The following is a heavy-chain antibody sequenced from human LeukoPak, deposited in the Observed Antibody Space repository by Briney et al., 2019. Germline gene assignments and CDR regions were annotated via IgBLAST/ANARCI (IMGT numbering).Heavy chain of an antibody. Sequence: GASVKLSCKAFGYTFTGYWMHWVRQAPGQGPEWMGVISPSGGSTSYAQKFQGRLSLTRDMSTSTDYMELSSLRSEDTAVYYCARDNSVGDTAWWFDPWGQGTLVTVSS. CDR3: ARDNSVGDTAWWFDP. CDR2: ISPSGGST. J-gene: IGHJ5*02. V-gene: IGHV1-46*01. D-gene: IGHD1-26*01. CDR1: GYTFTGYW.